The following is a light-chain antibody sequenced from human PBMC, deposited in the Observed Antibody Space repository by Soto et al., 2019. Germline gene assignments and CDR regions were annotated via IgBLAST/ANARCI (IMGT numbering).Light chain of an antibody. J-gene: IGLJ1*01. V-gene: IGLV1-51*01. CDR2: DIN. CDR3: GTWDSSLSAYV. Sequence: QSVLKQPPSVSAAPGQKVTISCSGSSSNIGNNYVSWYQQLPGTAPKLLIYDINQRPSGIPDRFSGSKSGTSATLGITGLQTGDEADYYCGTWDSSLSAYVFGTGTKVTVL. CDR1: SSNIGNNY.